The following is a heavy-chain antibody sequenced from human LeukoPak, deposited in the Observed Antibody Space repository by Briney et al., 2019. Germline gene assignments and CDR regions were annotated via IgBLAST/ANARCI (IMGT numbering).Heavy chain of an antibody. J-gene: IGHJ6*02. CDR1: GGSISNYY. D-gene: IGHD1-7*01. CDR3: AMELLSSYHYGMDV. Sequence: SETLSLTCTVSGGSISNYYWNWIRQPPGKGLEWIGYIYYRGSTNYNPSLKSRVTISVDTSKNQFSLKLSSVTAADTAVYYCAMELLSSYHYGMDVWGQGTTVTVSS. V-gene: IGHV4-59*12. CDR2: IYYRGST.